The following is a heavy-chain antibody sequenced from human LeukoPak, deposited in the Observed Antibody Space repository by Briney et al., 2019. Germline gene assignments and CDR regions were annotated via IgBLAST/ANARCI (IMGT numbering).Heavy chain of an antibody. J-gene: IGHJ6*02. V-gene: IGHV4-34*01. Sequence: PSETLSLTCAVYGGSFSGYYWSWIRQPPGKGLEWIGEINHSGSTNYNPSLKSRVTISVDTSKNQFSLKLSSVTAADTAVYYCARVKFPPAVASPYGMDVWGQGTTVTVSS. CDR1: GGSFSGYY. CDR2: INHSGST. CDR3: ARVKFPPAVASPYGMDV. D-gene: IGHD6-19*01.